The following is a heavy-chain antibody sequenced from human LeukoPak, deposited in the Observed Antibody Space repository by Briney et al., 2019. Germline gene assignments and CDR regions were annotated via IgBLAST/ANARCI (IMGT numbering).Heavy chain of an antibody. CDR1: GGTFSSYA. CDR3: ARDTDGSGSYWDY. CDR2: IIPIFGTA. J-gene: IGHJ4*02. V-gene: IGHV1-69*05. Sequence: SVKVSCKASGGTFSSYAISWVRQAPGQGLEWMGGIIPIFGTANYAQKLQGRVTMTTDTSTSTAYMELRSLRSDDTAVYYCARDTDGSGSYWDYWGQGTLVTVSS. D-gene: IGHD3-10*01.